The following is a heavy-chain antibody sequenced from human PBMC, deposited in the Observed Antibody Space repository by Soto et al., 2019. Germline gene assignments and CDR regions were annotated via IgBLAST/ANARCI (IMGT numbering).Heavy chain of an antibody. CDR1: GYTSTSYN. Sequence: ASVKVSCKASGYTSTSYNVNWVRQATGQGLEWMGWMNPNSGNAGYAQKFQGRVTLTRNTAIGIVYMEMSSLRYDDTGVYYCARASSGYGFDAFDIWGQGTTVTVSS. V-gene: IGHV1-8*01. CDR3: ARASSGYGFDAFDI. D-gene: IGHD5-12*01. J-gene: IGHJ3*02. CDR2: MNPNSGNA.